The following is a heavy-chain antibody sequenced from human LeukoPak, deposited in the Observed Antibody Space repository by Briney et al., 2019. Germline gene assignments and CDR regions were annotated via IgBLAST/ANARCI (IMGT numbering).Heavy chain of an antibody. CDR1: GFTFNNYA. CDR3: AKASLGSCSGAMCYHFDN. V-gene: IGHV3-23*01. D-gene: IGHD2-15*01. Sequence: TGGSLRLSCVASGFTFNNYAMSWVRHVPGKRLEWVSTFSGPLETTYYAPSIGGRFIISRDNSRNTVSLQMNSLRAEDTAIYYCAKASLGSCSGAMCYHFDNWGQGTLVTVSS. CDR2: FSGPLETT. J-gene: IGHJ4*02.